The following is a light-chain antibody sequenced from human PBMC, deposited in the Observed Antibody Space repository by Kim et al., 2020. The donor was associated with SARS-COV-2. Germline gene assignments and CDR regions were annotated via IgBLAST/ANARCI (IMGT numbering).Light chain of an antibody. Sequence: VSPGERASLSCRASQTVSSSLAWYQQKPGQAPRLLIYAASTRATGIPARFSGSGSGTEFTLTISSLQSEDFALYYCQHYYSWPLTFGGGTKVDIK. CDR1: QTVSSS. CDR3: QHYYSWPLT. J-gene: IGKJ4*01. CDR2: AAS. V-gene: IGKV3-15*01.